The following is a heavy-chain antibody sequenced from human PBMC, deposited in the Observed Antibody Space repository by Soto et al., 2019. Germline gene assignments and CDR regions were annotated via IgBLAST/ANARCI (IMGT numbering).Heavy chain of an antibody. V-gene: IGHV1-24*01. CDR3: ATDAPSHYYDSSGYPGWVDY. Sequence: GASVKVSCKVSGYTLTELSRHWVRQAPGKGLEWMGGFDPEDGETIYAQKFQGRVTMTEDTSTDTAYMELSSLRSEDTAVYYCATDAPSHYYDSSGYPGWVDYWGQGTLVTVSS. D-gene: IGHD3-22*01. CDR1: GYTLTELS. CDR2: FDPEDGET. J-gene: IGHJ4*02.